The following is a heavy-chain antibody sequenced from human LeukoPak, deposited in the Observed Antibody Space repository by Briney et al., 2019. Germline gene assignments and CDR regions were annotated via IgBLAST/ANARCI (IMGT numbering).Heavy chain of an antibody. CDR1: GFTFSSHA. D-gene: IGHD3-22*01. CDR3: AKDRAIIVVVSIYDY. J-gene: IGHJ4*02. CDR2: ITGGGDHT. V-gene: IGHV3-23*01. Sequence: GGSLRLSCAASGFTFSSHAMTWVRQAPGKGLEWVSAITGGGDHTYYADSVKGRFTISRDNSKNTLYLQMNSLRAEDTAVYYCAKDRAIIVVVSIYDYWGQGTLVAVPS.